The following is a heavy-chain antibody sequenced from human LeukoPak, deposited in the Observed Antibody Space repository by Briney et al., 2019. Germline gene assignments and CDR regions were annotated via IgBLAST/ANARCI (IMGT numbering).Heavy chain of an antibody. Sequence: PAETLSLTCAVYGGSFSGYYWSWIRQPPGKGLERIGEINHSGSTNYNPSLKSRVTISVDTSKNQFSLKLSSVTAADTAVYYCARGRTTETTFYYYYHGMDVWGQGTTVTVSS. CDR3: ARGRTTETTFYYYYHGMDV. V-gene: IGHV4-34*01. J-gene: IGHJ6*02. CDR1: GGSFSGYY. CDR2: INHSGST. D-gene: IGHD4-11*01.